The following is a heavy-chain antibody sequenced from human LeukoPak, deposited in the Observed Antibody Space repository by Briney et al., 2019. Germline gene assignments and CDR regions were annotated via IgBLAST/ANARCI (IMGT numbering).Heavy chain of an antibody. J-gene: IGHJ4*02. Sequence: GGSLRLSCAASGFTFSSYAMHWVRQAPGKGLEWVAVISYDGSNKYYADSVKGRFTISRDNSKNTLYLQMNSLRAEDTAVYYCARNSNYDYVWGSYRKEYYFDYWGQGTLVTVSS. D-gene: IGHD3-16*02. CDR3: ARNSNYDYVWGSYRKEYYFDY. CDR2: ISYDGSNK. V-gene: IGHV3-30*04. CDR1: GFTFSSYA.